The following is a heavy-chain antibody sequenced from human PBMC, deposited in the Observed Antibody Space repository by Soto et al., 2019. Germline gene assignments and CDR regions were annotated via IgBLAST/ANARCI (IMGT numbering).Heavy chain of an antibody. CDR3: ARDRYYYDSGGYYREVYLDY. J-gene: IGHJ4*02. CDR2: INPNSGGT. V-gene: IGHV1-2*04. CDR1: GYTFTGYY. Sequence: ASVKVSCKASGYTFTGYYMHWVRQAPGQGLEWMGWINPNSGGTNYAQKFQGWVTMTRDTSISTAYMELSRLRSDDTAVYYCARDRYYYDSGGYYREVYLDYWGQGTLVTVSS. D-gene: IGHD3-22*01.